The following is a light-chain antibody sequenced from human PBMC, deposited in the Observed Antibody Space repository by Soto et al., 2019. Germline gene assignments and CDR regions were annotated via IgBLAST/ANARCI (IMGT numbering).Light chain of an antibody. CDR3: QQYSGPST. CDR2: DAS. V-gene: IGKV1-5*01. Sequence: DIQMTQSPSTLSASVGDSVTITCRASQNIDRWLAWYQHKPGNAPNLLIDDASVLHTGVSGRCSGSGSATEFPLTISRLQPDVVATYYCQQYSGPSTFGQGTKLQVK. CDR1: QNIDRW. J-gene: IGKJ2*01.